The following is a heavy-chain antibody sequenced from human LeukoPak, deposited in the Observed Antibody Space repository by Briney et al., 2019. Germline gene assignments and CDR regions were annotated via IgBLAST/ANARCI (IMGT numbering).Heavy chain of an antibody. CDR1: GGAFSSYA. Sequence: SLKVSCKASGGAFSSYAISWVRQAPGQGLEWMGGIIPIFGTANYAQKFKGRVTITADESTSTAYMELSSLRSEDTAVYYCARARGSYDFWSGYYLPYNWFDPWGQGTLVTVSS. J-gene: IGHJ5*02. CDR3: ARARGSYDFWSGYYLPYNWFDP. D-gene: IGHD3-3*01. V-gene: IGHV1-69*01. CDR2: IIPIFGTA.